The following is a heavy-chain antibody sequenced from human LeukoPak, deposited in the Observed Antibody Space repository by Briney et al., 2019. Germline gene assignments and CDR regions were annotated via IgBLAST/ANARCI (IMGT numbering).Heavy chain of an antibody. CDR2: APFDGTNE. CDR1: GFTFSTYG. Sequence: GGSLRLSCAASGFTFSTYGMHWVRQAPGKGLEWVAIAPFDGTNEYYADSVRGRFTISRDNSKNTLYLQMNSLRAEDTAVYYCAKDLAGRYSVGGQHYYFDYWGQGTLVTVSS. CDR3: AKDLAGRYSVGGQHYYFDY. D-gene: IGHD3-10*01. J-gene: IGHJ4*02. V-gene: IGHV3-30*02.